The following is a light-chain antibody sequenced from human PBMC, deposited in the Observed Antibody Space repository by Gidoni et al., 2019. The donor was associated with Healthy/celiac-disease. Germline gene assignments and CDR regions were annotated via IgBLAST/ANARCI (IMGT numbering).Light chain of an antibody. V-gene: IGKV1-5*03. CDR3: QQYNSYSWT. CDR1: QSISSW. J-gene: IGKJ1*01. CDR2: KAS. Sequence: DIQMTQSPSTLSASVGDRVTITCRASQSISSWLAWYQQKPGKAPKLLSYKASSLESGVPARFSGSGSGTEFTLTISSLQPDDFATYYCQQYNSYSWTFGQXTKVGIK.